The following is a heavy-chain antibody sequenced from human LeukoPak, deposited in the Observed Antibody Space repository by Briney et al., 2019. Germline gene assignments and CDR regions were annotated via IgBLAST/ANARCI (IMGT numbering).Heavy chain of an antibody. CDR1: GGSISSYY. CDR3: ARDLSGGSCFDI. Sequence: SETLSLTCTVSGGSISSYYWNWIRQPPGKGLEWIGYIYYSGSTNYNPSLKNRVTISVDTPKNQFSLKLSSVTAADTAVYYCARDLSGGSCFDIWGQGTMVTVSS. J-gene: IGHJ3*02. CDR2: IYYSGST. D-gene: IGHD2-15*01. V-gene: IGHV4-59*01.